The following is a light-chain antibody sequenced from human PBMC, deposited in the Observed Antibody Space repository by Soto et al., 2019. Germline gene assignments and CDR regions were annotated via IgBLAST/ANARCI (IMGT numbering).Light chain of an antibody. V-gene: IGKV3-15*01. CDR3: QQYGTSGT. Sequence: EIVMTQSPATLAVSPGERATLSCRASQSISTNLAWYQQKAGQAPRLLIYGAYNRATGVPARFSGSGSGTEFTLSISSLHSEDFAVYYCQQYGTSGTSGQGTKVDIK. CDR2: GAY. CDR1: QSISTN. J-gene: IGKJ1*01.